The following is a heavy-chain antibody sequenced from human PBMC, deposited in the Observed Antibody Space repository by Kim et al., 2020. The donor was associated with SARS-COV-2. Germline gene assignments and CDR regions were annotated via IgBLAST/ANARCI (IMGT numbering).Heavy chain of an antibody. J-gene: IGHJ6*02. D-gene: IGHD3-9*01. V-gene: IGHV3-11*01. Sequence: GGSLRLSCAASGFTFSDYYMSWIRQAPGKGLEWVSYISSSGSTIYYADSVKGRFTISRDNAKNSLYLQMNSLRAEDTAVYYCARVWMRHDIPTAVGYYGMDVWGQGTTVTVSS. CDR1: GFTFSDYY. CDR2: ISSSGSTI. CDR3: ARVWMRHDIPTAVGYYGMDV.